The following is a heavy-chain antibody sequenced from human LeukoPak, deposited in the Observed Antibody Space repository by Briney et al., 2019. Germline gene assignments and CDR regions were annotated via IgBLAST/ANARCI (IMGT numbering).Heavy chain of an antibody. CDR1: GFTFGDYA. Sequence: PGGSLRLSCTASGFTFGDYAMSWVRQAPGKGLEWVGFIRSKDYGGTTEYAASVKGRFTISRDDSKSIAYLQMNSLKAEDTALYYCTRDPSDYSNSHHLDSWGQGTLVTVSS. CDR3: TRDPSDYSNSHHLDS. V-gene: IGHV3-49*04. J-gene: IGHJ4*02. CDR2: IRSKDYGGTT. D-gene: IGHD4-11*01.